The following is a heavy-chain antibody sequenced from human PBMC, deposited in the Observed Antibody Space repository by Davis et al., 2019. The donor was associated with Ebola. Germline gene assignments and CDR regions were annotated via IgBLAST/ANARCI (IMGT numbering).Heavy chain of an antibody. CDR1: GYTFTYCS. D-gene: IGHD3-22*01. J-gene: IGHJ4*02. Sequence: AASVKVSCKASGYTFTYCSLHWLQQAPGQGLERMRWTTLYNGNTNYAKKFQGRVTITRDMSLRTAYIELSSLRSEDSAVYYWARSITMIVVAQSPFDYWGQGTLVTVSS. CDR2: TTLYNGNT. CDR3: ARSITMIVVAQSPFDY. V-gene: IGHV1-68*01.